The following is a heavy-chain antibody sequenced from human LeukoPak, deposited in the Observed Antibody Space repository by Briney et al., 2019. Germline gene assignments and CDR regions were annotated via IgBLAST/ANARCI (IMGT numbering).Heavy chain of an antibody. CDR1: GFTFSSYA. CDR3: AKFRDFGDYYYYYGLDV. CDR2: ISYYGANR. J-gene: IGHJ6*02. Sequence: GGSLRLSCTASGFTFSSYAIHWVRQAPGKGLEWMAVISYYGANRYYVDSVKGRFTISRDNSKNTVYLQMNSLRVGETAVYYCAKFRDFGDYYYYYGLDVWGQGTTVTVSS. D-gene: IGHD4-17*01. V-gene: IGHV3-30-3*02.